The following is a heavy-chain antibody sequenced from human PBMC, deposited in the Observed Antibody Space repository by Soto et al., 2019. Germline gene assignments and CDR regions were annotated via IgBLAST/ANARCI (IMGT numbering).Heavy chain of an antibody. D-gene: IGHD3-3*01. Sequence: QVQLHESGPGLVKPSETLSLTCVVSDGSISTYDWWTWVRQPPGKGLEWIGKMFHSGGADYSPTLKRRVTISADASKNPFSLRLTAVTAADTAVYYCATGNVDSMLEYWGQGTQVAVSS. CDR1: DGSISTYDW. V-gene: IGHV4-4*02. J-gene: IGHJ4*02. CDR2: MFHSGGA. CDR3: ATGNVDSMLEY.